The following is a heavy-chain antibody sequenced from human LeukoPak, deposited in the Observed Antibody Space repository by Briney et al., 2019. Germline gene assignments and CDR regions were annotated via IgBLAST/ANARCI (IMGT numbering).Heavy chain of an antibody. Sequence: GGSLRLSCAASGFTFSNYAMSWVRQAPGKGLERVSAISINGGTIYYADSVKGRFTTSRDNSKNTLYLQVNSLRAVDTAVYFCAKAAPDTTYFDSWGQGTLVTVSS. CDR1: GFTFSNYA. CDR3: AKAAPDTTYFDS. CDR2: ISINGGTI. D-gene: IGHD2/OR15-2a*01. J-gene: IGHJ4*02. V-gene: IGHV3-23*01.